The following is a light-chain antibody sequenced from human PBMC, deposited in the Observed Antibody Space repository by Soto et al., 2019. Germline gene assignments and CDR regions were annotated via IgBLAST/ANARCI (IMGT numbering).Light chain of an antibody. Sequence: EIVLTQSPGTLSLSPGERATLFCRARQSVSSSYLAWYQQKPGQDPRLLIYGASSRATGIPDRFSGSVSGTDITLTISRLEPEDFAVYYCQQYVSSPPLTFGGGTKVEIK. CDR2: GAS. CDR1: QSVSSSY. J-gene: IGKJ4*01. V-gene: IGKV3-20*01. CDR3: QQYVSSPPLT.